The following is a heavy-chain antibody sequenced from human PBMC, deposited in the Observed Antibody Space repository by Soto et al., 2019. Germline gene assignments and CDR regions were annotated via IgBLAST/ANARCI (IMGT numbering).Heavy chain of an antibody. V-gene: IGHV4-59*06. D-gene: IGHD3-3*01. J-gene: IGHJ5*02. CDR3: ARDRSLDLWSGYWFDP. CDR1: GGSISSSY. CDR2: IFYTGST. Sequence: SETLSLTCTVSGGSISSSYWSWIRQPPEKGLEWIGYIFYTGSTYYNPSLRSRATISVDTSNNQFSLRLTSVTAADTAVYYCARDRSLDLWSGYWFDPWGQGTLVTVSS.